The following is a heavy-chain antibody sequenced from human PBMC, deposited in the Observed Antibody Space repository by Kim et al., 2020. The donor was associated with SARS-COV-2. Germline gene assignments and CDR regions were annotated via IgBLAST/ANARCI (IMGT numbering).Heavy chain of an antibody. V-gene: IGHV3-9*01. CDR3: AKAALWRAYGSAPFDP. Sequence: SVKGRFTISRDNAKNSLYLQMNSLRAEDTALYYCAKAALWRAYGSAPFDPWGQGTLVTVSS. D-gene: IGHD3-10*01. J-gene: IGHJ5*02.